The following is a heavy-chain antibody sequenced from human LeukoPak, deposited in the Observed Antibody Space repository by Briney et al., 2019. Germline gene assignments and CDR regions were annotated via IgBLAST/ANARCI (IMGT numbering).Heavy chain of an antibody. CDR1: GFTFSNAW. J-gene: IGHJ4*02. V-gene: IGHV3-15*01. D-gene: IGHD3-22*01. CDR3: TTEDRTYYYDSRFDY. Sequence: PGGSLRLSCAASGFTFSNAWMSWVRQAPGKGLEWVGRIKSKTDGGTTDYAAPVKGRFTISRDDSKNTLYLQMNSLKTEDTAVYYCTTEDRTYYYDSRFDYWGQGTLVTVSS. CDR2: IKSKTDGGTT.